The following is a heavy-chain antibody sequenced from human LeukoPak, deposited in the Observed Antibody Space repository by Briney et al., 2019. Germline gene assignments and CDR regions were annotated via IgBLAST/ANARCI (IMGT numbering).Heavy chain of an antibody. CDR2: IYYSGST. CDR1: GGSISSYY. V-gene: IGHV4-59*01. D-gene: IGHD1-14*01. J-gene: IGHJ6*02. Sequence: SETLSLTRTVSGGSISSYYWSWIRQPPGKGLEWIGYIYYSGSTNYNPSLKSRVTISVDTSKNQFSLKLSSVTAADTAVYYCARYRGDYYYYGMDVWGQGTTVTVSS. CDR3: ARYRGDYYYYGMDV.